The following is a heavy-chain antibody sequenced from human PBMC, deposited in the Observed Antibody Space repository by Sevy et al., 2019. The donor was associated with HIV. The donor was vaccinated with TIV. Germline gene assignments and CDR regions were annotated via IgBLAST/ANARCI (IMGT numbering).Heavy chain of an antibody. CDR2: IYSDGTT. Sequence: GGSLRLSCAASGFTVSSNYMTWVRQAPGKGLEGVSVIYSDGTTYHADSVKDRFTISRDNSKNTLYLQMNSLRAEDTAVYYCARGKSGCSYGLNSWGQGTLVTVSS. CDR3: ARGKSGCSYGLNS. CDR1: GFTVSSNY. V-gene: IGHV3-66*01. D-gene: IGHD5-18*01. J-gene: IGHJ4*02.